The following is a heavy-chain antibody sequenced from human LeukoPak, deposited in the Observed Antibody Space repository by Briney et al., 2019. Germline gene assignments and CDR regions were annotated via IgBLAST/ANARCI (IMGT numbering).Heavy chain of an antibody. CDR2: IQYDGSNK. J-gene: IGHJ3*02. CDR1: GFTFSNYA. D-gene: IGHD2-2*02. CDR3: AKMGCSSTSCYTQINDAFDI. V-gene: IGHV3-30*02. Sequence: GGSLRLSCAASGFTFSNYAMYWVRQAPGKGLEWVAFIQYDGSNKDHADSVKGRFTISRDNSKNTLYLQMNSLRAEDTAVYYCAKMGCSSTSCYTQINDAFDIWGQGTMVTVSS.